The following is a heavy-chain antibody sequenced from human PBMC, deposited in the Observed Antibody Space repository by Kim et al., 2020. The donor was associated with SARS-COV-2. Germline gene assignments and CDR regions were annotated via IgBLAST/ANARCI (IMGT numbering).Heavy chain of an antibody. CDR2: INHSGST. Sequence: SETLSLTCAVYGGSFSGYYWSWIRQPPGKGLEWIGEINHSGSTNYNPSLKSRVTISVDTSKNQFSLKLSSVTAADTAVYYCARLRGVRGVIFENYYYGMGVCGQGATVTGSS. V-gene: IGHV4-34*01. CDR3: ARLRGVRGVIFENYYYGMGV. CDR1: GGSFSGYY. D-gene: IGHD3-10*01. J-gene: IGHJ6*02.